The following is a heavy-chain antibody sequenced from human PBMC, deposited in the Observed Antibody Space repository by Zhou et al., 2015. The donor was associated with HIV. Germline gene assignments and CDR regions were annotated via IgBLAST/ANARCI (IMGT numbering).Heavy chain of an antibody. CDR1: GGTFSTYT. V-gene: IGHV1-69*06. CDR3: ARVEETIREQARNWFDP. Sequence: QLQLVQSGAEVKKPGSSVKVSCEASGGTFSTYTFSWVRQAPGQGLEWMGGITPILGTTKYAQKFQGRVTITADKSTSTAYMELSSLRSEDTAVYYCARVEETIREQARNWFDPWGQGTLVTVSS. D-gene: IGHD3-3*01. CDR2: ITPILGTT. J-gene: IGHJ5*02.